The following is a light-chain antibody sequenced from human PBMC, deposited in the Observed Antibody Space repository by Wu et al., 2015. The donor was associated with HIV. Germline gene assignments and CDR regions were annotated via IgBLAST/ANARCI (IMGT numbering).Light chain of an antibody. CDR1: QSVSSY. V-gene: IGKV3-11*01. CDR3: HQRSTWPFT. CDR2: DAS. Sequence: EIVLTQSPATLSLSPGERATLSCRASQSVSSYLAWYQQKPGQAPRLLIYDASNRAAGIPARFSGSGSGTDFALTISNVEPEDFAVYFCHQRSTWPFTFGPGTKVDVK. J-gene: IGKJ3*01.